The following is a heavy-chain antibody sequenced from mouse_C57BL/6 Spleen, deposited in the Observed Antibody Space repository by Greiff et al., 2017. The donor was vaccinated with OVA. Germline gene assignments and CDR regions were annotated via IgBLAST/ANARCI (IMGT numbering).Heavy chain of an antibody. V-gene: IGHV1-72*01. CDR3: ARTGPPLTGFDY. D-gene: IGHD4-1*01. CDR2: IDPNSGGT. J-gene: IGHJ2*01. Sequence: QVQLKQPGAELVKPGASVKLSCKASGYTFTSYWMHWVKQRPGRGLEWIGRIDPNSGGTKYNEKFKSKATLTVDKPSSTAYMQLSSLTSEDSAVYYCARTGPPLTGFDYWGQGTTLTVSS. CDR1: GYTFTSYW.